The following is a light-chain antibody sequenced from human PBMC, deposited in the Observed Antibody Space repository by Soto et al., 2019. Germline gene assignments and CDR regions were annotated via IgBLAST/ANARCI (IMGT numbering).Light chain of an antibody. V-gene: IGLV7-43*01. CDR1: TGAVTSGHY. J-gene: IGLJ2*01. CDR3: LLYYGGAVI. CDR2: STD. Sequence: QAVVTQEPSLTVSPGGTVTLTCASSTGAVTSGHYANWLQQKPGQAPRALIYSTDTKHSWTPARFSGSLLGGKAALTLSGVRPEDEADYCCLLYYGGAVIFGGGTKLTVL.